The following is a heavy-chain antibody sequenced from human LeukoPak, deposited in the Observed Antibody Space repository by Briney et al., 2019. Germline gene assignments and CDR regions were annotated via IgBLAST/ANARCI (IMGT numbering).Heavy chain of an antibody. D-gene: IGHD6-13*01. CDR2: INQSGST. V-gene: IGHV4-34*01. CDR3: ARGHGAISSAGTRPRAIWFDR. Sequence: PSETLSLTCAVYGGSFSGYYWSWIRQPPGKGLEWIGEINQSGSTNYNASLKSRVTISVDTSNNQISLNMSSVTAADTALYYCARGHGAISSAGTRPRAIWFDRWGLGTLVTVSS. J-gene: IGHJ5*02. CDR1: GGSFSGYY.